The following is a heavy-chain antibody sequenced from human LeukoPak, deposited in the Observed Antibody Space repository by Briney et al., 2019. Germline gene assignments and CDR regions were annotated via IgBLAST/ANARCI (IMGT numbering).Heavy chain of an antibody. V-gene: IGHV3-23*01. CDR3: AKDRRGCSSTSCYYRFDY. CDR1: GFTFSSYA. Sequence: GGSLRLSCAASGFTFSSYAMSWVRQAPGKGLEWVSAISDSGGSTYYADSVKGRFTISRDNSKNTVYLQMNSLRAEDTAVYYCAKDRRGCSSTSCYYRFDYWGQGTLVTVSS. J-gene: IGHJ4*02. D-gene: IGHD2-2*01. CDR2: ISDSGGST.